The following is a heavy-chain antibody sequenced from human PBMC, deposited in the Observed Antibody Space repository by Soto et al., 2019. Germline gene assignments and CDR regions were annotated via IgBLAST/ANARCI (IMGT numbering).Heavy chain of an antibody. V-gene: IGHV3-23*01. Sequence: GGSLRLSCAASGFTFNNYAMRWVRQAPGKGLEWVAAISGSSGSINYADSVKGRFTVPRDYSKNTLYLQMNSLRAEDTAVYYCAKDRPPRGVYGDYFDSWGQGTLVTVSS. J-gene: IGHJ4*02. D-gene: IGHD2-8*01. CDR3: AKDRPPRGVYGDYFDS. CDR2: ISGSSGSI. CDR1: GFTFNNYA.